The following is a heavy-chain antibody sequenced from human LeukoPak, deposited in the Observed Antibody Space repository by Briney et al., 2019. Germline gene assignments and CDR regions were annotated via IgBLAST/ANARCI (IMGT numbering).Heavy chain of an antibody. CDR3: ASQDGYNYDDWFDP. CDR2: IYHSGST. CDR1: GYSISSGYY. V-gene: IGHV4-38-2*01. Sequence: PSETLSLTCAVSGYSISSGYYWGWIGQPPGKGLEWIGSIYHSGSTYYNPSPKSRVTISVDTSKNQFSLKLSSVTAADTAVYYCASQDGYNYDDWFDPWGQGTLVTVSS. D-gene: IGHD5-24*01. J-gene: IGHJ5*02.